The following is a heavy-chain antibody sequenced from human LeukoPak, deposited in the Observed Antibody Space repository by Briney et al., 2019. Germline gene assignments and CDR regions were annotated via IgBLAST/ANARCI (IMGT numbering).Heavy chain of an antibody. J-gene: IGHJ5*02. D-gene: IGHD3-3*01. CDR1: GGSISSYY. CDR2: IYYSGST. V-gene: IGHV4-59*01. CDR3: ARVLLSNYDFWSGYSNWFDP. Sequence: SETLSLTCTVSGGSISSYYWSWIRQPPGKGLEWIGYIYYSGSTNYNPSLKSRVTISVDTSKNPFSLKLSSVTAADTAVYYCARVLLSNYDFWSGYSNWFDPWGQGTLVTVSS.